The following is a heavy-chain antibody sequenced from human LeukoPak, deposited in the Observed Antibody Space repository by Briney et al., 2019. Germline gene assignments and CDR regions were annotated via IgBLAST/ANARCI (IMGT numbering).Heavy chain of an antibody. CDR2: ITGSGDNT. CDR1: GFTFSNYA. V-gene: IGHV3-23*01. CDR3: AKWGDYDVLTGYYGSDY. D-gene: IGHD3-9*01. J-gene: IGHJ4*02. Sequence: GASLRLSCAASGFTFSNYAMRWVPQAPGKGVGWVSAITGSGDNTYYADSVKGRFNISIDNSKNTVFLQMNRLRAEDTAVYYCAKWGDYDVLTGYYGSDYWGQGTLVTVSS.